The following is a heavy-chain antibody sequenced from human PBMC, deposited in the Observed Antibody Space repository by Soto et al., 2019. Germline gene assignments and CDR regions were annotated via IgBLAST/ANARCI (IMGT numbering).Heavy chain of an antibody. CDR1: GCSFTSYW. V-gene: IGHV5-51*01. CDR2: IYPGDSDT. Sequence: PGESLKISCKGSGCSFTSYWIGWVRQMPGKGLEWMGIIYPGDSDTRYSPSFQGQVTISADKSISTAYLQWSSLKASDTAMYYCARTTTTIFNLFDYWGQGTLVTVSS. CDR3: ARTTTTIFNLFDY. J-gene: IGHJ4*02. D-gene: IGHD3-3*01.